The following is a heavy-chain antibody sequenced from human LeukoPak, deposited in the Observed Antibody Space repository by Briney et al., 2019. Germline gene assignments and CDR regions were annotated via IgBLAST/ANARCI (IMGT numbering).Heavy chain of an antibody. Sequence: SETLSLTCTVSGGSISSTYDHWDWIRQSPGKGLEWLGSIRYSETTYYNPSLKGRVTMFVDTSNNQFSLRLRSVTAADTAVYYCARRLHYFYHWGQGSLVTVSS. V-gene: IGHV4-39*01. J-gene: IGHJ4*02. CDR3: ARRLHYFYH. D-gene: IGHD2-21*02. CDR2: IRYSETT. CDR1: GGSISSTYDH.